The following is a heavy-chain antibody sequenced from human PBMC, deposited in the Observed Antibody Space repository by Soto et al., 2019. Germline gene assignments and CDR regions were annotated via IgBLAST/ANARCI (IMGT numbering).Heavy chain of an antibody. CDR3: AAGINYDFWSGPPHYGMDV. CDR2: IVVGSGNT. V-gene: IGHV1-58*01. CDR1: GFTFTSSA. Sequence: GASEKVSCKASGFTFTSSAVQWVRQARGQRLEWIGWIVVGSGNTNYAQKFQERVTITRDMSTSTAYMELSSLRSEDTAVYYCAAGINYDFWSGPPHYGMDVWGQGTTVTVSS. J-gene: IGHJ6*02. D-gene: IGHD3-3*01.